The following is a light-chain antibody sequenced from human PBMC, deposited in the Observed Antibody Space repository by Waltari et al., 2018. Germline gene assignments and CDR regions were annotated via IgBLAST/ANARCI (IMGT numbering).Light chain of an antibody. V-gene: IGKV4-1*01. CDR1: QSVSNYINNNNY. CDR2: WAS. CDR3: QKYYNTPPT. J-gene: IGKJ1*01. Sequence: DVVMTQSPDSLPVSLGERATIKCTSSQSVSNYINNNNYLAWYRQLPGQPPKLLISWASTREFQVPDLFSGSGSSTEFTLAISSLQAEDVAVYYSQKYYNTPPTFGQGTKVEIE.